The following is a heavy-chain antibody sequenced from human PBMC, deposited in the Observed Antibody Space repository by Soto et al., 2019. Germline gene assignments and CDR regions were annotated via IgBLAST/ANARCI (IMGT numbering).Heavy chain of an antibody. J-gene: IGHJ4*02. D-gene: IGHD6-19*01. CDR1: GFTFRDHW. CDR3: ARGYSSGPDY. CDR2: INSDGSTT. Sequence: EVQLVESGGGLVQPGGSLRLSCAASGFTFRDHWMHWVHQAPGKGLVWVSRINSDGSTTTYADSVKGRFTISRDNAKSTLYLPLNSLRAEDTALYYCARGYSSGPDYWGQGTLVTVSS. V-gene: IGHV3-74*01.